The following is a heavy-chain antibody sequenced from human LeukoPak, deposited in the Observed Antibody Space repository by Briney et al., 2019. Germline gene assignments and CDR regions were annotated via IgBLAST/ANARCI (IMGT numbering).Heavy chain of an antibody. Sequence: VASVKVSCKASGYTFTSYGISWVRQAPGQGLEWMGWISAYNGNTNYAQKLQGRVTMTTDTSTSTAYMELRSLRSDDTAVYYCARTFYSSGWRRYYYYGMDVWGQGTTVTVSS. D-gene: IGHD6-19*01. CDR2: ISAYNGNT. V-gene: IGHV1-18*01. CDR3: ARTFYSSGWRRYYYYGMDV. J-gene: IGHJ6*02. CDR1: GYTFTSYG.